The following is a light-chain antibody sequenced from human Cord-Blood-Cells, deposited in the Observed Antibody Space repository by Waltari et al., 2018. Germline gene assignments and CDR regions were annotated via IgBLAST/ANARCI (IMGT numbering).Light chain of an antibody. CDR1: SSDVGGSNY. CDR2: DVS. CDR3: SSYTSSSTPVV. J-gene: IGLJ2*01. V-gene: IGLV2-14*01. Sequence: QSALTHPASVSGSPGQSIPIPVPATSSDVGGSNYFSWYQQHPGKAPKLMIYDVSKRPSGVSKRFSGSKSGNTASLTISGLQAEDEADYYCSSYTSSSTPVVFGGGTKLTVL.